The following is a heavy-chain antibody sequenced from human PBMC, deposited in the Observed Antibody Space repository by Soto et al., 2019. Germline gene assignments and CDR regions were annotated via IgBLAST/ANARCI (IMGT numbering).Heavy chain of an antibody. J-gene: IGHJ3*02. CDR2: IYPGDSDT. Sequence: GESLKISCKGSGYSFTSYLIGWVRQMPGKGLELMGIIYPGDSDTRYRPSFQGHVTISADKSISTAYLQCSSLKASHTAVYYFASPGSNCNYSLAFDIWGQGTMVTVS. CDR3: ASPGSNCNYSLAFDI. CDR1: GYSFTSYL. V-gene: IGHV5-51*01. D-gene: IGHD1-7*01.